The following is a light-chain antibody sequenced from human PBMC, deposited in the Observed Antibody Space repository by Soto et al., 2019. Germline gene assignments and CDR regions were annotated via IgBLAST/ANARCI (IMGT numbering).Light chain of an antibody. CDR2: INSDGSH. V-gene: IGLV4-69*01. Sequence: QPVLTQSPSASASLGASVKLTCTLSGGHSSYAIAWHQQQPEKGPRFLMKINSDGSHNKGDGIPDRFSGSSSGAERYLTISSLKSEDEADYYCQTWDTDSHVVFGGGTKLTVL. CDR3: QTWDTDSHVV. CDR1: GGHSSYA. J-gene: IGLJ2*01.